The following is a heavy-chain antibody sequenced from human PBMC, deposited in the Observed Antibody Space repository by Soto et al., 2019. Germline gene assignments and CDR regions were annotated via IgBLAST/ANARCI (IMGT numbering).Heavy chain of an antibody. Sequence: QVHLVQSGAEVKKPGSSVKVSCKTSGGSFNNYAVSWVRQAPGQGLEWMGGIIPNFDTPNYAQKFQDRVTIIADESTSTFYMELRSLRSNVTAVYYCAVAMVREILIFESSGMHVWGQGTTVIVSS. CDR2: IIPNFDTP. V-gene: IGHV1-69*01. CDR1: GGSFNNYA. D-gene: IGHD3-10*01. CDR3: AVAMVREILIFESSGMHV. J-gene: IGHJ6*02.